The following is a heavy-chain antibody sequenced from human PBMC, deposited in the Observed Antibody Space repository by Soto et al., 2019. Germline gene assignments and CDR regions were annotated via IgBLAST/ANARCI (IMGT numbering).Heavy chain of an antibody. Sequence: SGPTLVNPTQTLTVTCSFSGFSLTTSAAGVGWIRQTPGKALEWLAVIFGHGNEKYSPSLKNRVTITKDTSKSQVVLTVTNVDPLDTATYYCVHMSYSATYYFDSWGQGTLVTVSS. CDR1: GFSLTTSAAG. V-gene: IGHV2-5*01. J-gene: IGHJ4*02. D-gene: IGHD1-26*01. CDR3: VHMSYSATYYFDS. CDR2: IFGHGNE.